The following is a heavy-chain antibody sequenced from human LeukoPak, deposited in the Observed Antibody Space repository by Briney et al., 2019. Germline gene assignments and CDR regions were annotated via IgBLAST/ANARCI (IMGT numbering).Heavy chain of an antibody. D-gene: IGHD3-9*01. CDR3: ARDHPVADWAPDI. CDR1: GGSIFSYY. Sequence: SETLSLTCTVSGGSIFSYYWSWIRQPPGKGLEWIGFIDYSGSSNYNPSLKSRVTISADPSTNHFSLNLTSVTAADTAVYFCARDHPVADWAPDIWGRGTMVTVSS. CDR2: IDYSGSS. J-gene: IGHJ3*02. V-gene: IGHV4-59*13.